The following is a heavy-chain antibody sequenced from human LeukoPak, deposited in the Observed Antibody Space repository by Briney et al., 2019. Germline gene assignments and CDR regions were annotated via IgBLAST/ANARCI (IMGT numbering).Heavy chain of an antibody. V-gene: IGHV1-58*01. CDR2: IVVGSGNT. D-gene: IGHD5-18*01. Sequence: GTSVKVSCKASGFTFTSSAVQWVRQARGQRLEWIGWIVVGSGNTNYAQKFQERVTITRDMSTSTAYMELSSLRSEDTAVYYCAASIRYSYDPRHYYYYMDVWGKETTVTVSS. CDR1: GFTFTSSA. CDR3: AASIRYSYDPRHYYYYMDV. J-gene: IGHJ6*03.